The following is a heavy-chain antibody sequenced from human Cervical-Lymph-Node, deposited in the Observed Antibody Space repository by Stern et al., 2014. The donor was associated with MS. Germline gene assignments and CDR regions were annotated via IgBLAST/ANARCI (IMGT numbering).Heavy chain of an antibody. Sequence: EVHLVESGGGLVQPGGSLRLSCAASGFTFSSYAMHWVRPAPGTGLAYVSVISSNGVSTYYANSVKGRFTISRDNSKNTLYLHMGSLRVEDMAVYYCARGVTYCGGDCYGWYFDLWGRGTLVTVSS. V-gene: IGHV3-64*01. CDR3: ARGVTYCGGDCYGWYFDL. CDR2: ISSNGVST. CDR1: GFTFSSYA. D-gene: IGHD2-21*02. J-gene: IGHJ2*01.